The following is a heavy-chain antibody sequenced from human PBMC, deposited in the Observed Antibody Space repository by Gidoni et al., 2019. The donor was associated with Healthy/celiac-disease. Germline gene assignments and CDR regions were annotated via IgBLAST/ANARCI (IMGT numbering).Heavy chain of an antibody. Sequence: QVQLQESCPGLVKPSETLSLTCTVPGGTISSDYWSWIRQPPGKGLEWIGYISYSGSTNYNPSLKSRVTISVDTTKNQFSLKLSSVTAADTAVYYCARHLQGSSGWYANFDYWGQGTLVTVSS. V-gene: IGHV4-59*08. J-gene: IGHJ4*02. CDR1: GGTISSDY. CDR3: ARHLQGSSGWYANFDY. CDR2: ISYSGST. D-gene: IGHD6-19*01.